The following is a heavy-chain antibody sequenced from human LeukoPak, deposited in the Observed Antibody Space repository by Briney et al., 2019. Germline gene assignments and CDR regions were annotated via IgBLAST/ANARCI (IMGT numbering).Heavy chain of an antibody. J-gene: IGHJ4*02. CDR2: IYYSGST. Sequence: PSETLSLTCTISGGSISSYYWSWIRQPPGKGLEWIGYIYYSGSTNYNPSLKSRVTISVDTSKNQFSLKLSSVTAADTAVYYCARGGQLDFDYWGQGTLVTVSS. V-gene: IGHV4-59*01. CDR1: GGSISSYY. CDR3: ARGGQLDFDY. D-gene: IGHD6-6*01.